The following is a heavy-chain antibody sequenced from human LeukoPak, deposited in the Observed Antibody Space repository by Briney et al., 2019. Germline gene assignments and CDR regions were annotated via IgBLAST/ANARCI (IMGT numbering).Heavy chain of an antibody. Sequence: GGSLRLSCAASGFTFSTYAMSWVRQAPGKGLEWVSSLSGGGAATSYADSVKGRFTISRDNSKNTLFLQMNSLRAEDTAVYYCARGLAGAKIRHYFDYWGQEPYSPSPQ. V-gene: IGHV3-23*01. J-gene: IGHJ4*01. CDR3: ARGLAGAKIRHYFDY. CDR2: LSGGGAAT. CDR1: GFTFSTYA. D-gene: IGHD1-26*01.